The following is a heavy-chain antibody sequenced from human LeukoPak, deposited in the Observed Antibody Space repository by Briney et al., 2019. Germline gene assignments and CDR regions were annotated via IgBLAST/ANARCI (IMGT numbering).Heavy chain of an antibody. CDR3: ASRYDRSALEAFDI. CDR2: IYYSGST. V-gene: IGHV4-59*08. Sequence: PSETLSLTCTVSGGSINSYYWNWIRQPPGKGLEWIGYIYYSGSTNYNPSLKSRVTMSVDTSKNQFSLKLISVTAADTAVYYCASRYDRSALEAFDIWGQGTMVTVSS. D-gene: IGHD3-22*01. J-gene: IGHJ3*02. CDR1: GGSINSYY.